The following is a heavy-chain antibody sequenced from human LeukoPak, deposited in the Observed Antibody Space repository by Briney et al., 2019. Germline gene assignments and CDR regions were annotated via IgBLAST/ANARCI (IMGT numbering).Heavy chain of an antibody. D-gene: IGHD2-21*02. Sequence: ASVKVSCKASGYTFTSYDINWVRQATGQGLEWTGWMNPNSGNTGYAQKFQGRVTMTRNTSISTAYMELSPVTAADTAVYYCARYDWPGTYCGGDCYGMWGQGTLVTVSS. V-gene: IGHV1-8*01. CDR2: MNPNSGNT. CDR1: GYTFTSYD. J-gene: IGHJ4*02. CDR3: ARYDWPGTYCGGDCYGM.